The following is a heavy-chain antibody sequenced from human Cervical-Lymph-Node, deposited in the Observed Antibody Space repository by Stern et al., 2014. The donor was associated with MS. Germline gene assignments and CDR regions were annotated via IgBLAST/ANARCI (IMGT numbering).Heavy chain of an antibody. CDR3: ARDATGWYCPDY. CDR2: ISYDGSNK. J-gene: IGHJ4*02. D-gene: IGHD6-19*01. V-gene: IGHV3-30*04. CDR1: GFTFSSYA. Sequence: QVQLVQSGGGVVQPGRSLRLSCAASGFTFSSYAMHWVRQAPGKGLEWVAVISYDGSNKYYADSVKGRFTISRDNSKNTLYLQMNSLRAEDTAVYYCARDATGWYCPDYWGQGTLVTVSS.